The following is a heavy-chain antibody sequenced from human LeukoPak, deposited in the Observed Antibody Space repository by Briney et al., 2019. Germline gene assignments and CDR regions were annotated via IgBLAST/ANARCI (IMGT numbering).Heavy chain of an antibody. CDR3: ARCRGGIAVAGNFDY. CDR2: IYYSGST. D-gene: IGHD6-19*01. V-gene: IGHV4-59*06. CDR1: GGSFSGYY. J-gene: IGHJ4*02. Sequence: PSETLSLTCAVSGGSFSGYYWTWIRQPPGKGLEWIGYIYYSGSTYYNPSLKSRVTISVDTSKNQFSLKLSSVTAADTAVYYCARCRGGIAVAGNFDYWGQGTLVTVSS.